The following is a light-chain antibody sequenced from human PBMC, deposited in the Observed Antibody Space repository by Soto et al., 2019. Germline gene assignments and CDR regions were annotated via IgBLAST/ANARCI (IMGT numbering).Light chain of an antibody. J-gene: IGKJ2*01. CDR2: KAS. CDR1: QSINSW. V-gene: IGKV1-5*03. CDR3: QQYDSYST. Sequence: DIQMTQSPSTLSASVGDRVTITCRASQSINSWLAWYQQKPGKAPKLLIYKASSLESGVPSRFSGSGSGTEFTLTSSSLQPDDFATYYCQQYDSYSTFGQGTKLEI.